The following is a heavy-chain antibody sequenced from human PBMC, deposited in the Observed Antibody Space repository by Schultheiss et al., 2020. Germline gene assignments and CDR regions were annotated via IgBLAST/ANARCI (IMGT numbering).Heavy chain of an antibody. CDR2: VYYSGGT. D-gene: IGHD3-10*01. CDR1: GGSISSFY. V-gene: IGHV4-59*12. J-gene: IGHJ5*02. CDR3: ARETSRGELSNGFDP. Sequence: SQTLSLTCTVSGGSISSFYWSWIRQTPGKGLEWIGYVYYSGGTNYNPSLKSRVSISVDTSKNQFSLKLSSVTAADTAVYYCARETSRGELSNGFDPWGQGTLVTVYS.